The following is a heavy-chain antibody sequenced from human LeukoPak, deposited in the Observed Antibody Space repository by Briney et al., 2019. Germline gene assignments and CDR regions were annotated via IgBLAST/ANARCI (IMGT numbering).Heavy chain of an antibody. CDR2: ISGSGGST. J-gene: IGHJ4*02. D-gene: IGHD3-3*01. Sequence: GGSLRLSCAASGFTFSSYSMNWVRQAPGKGLEWVSAISGSGGSTYYADSVKGRFTISRDNSKNTLYLQMNSLRAEDTAVYYCAKVGNDFWSGSDFDYWGQGTLVTVSS. CDR1: GFTFSSYS. V-gene: IGHV3-23*01. CDR3: AKVGNDFWSGSDFDY.